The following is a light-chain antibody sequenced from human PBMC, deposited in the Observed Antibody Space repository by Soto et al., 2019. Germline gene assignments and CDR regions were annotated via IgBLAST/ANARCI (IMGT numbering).Light chain of an antibody. CDR2: SNN. CDR1: SSNIGSNT. V-gene: IGLV1-44*01. CDR3: AAWDDSLNGFYV. J-gene: IGLJ1*01. Sequence: QSVLTQPPSASGTPGQRVTISCSGSSSNIGSNTVNWYQQLPGTAPKLLIYSNNQRPSGVPDRFSGSKSGTSASLAISGLQSEDEADYYCAAWDDSLNGFYVFGTGTK.